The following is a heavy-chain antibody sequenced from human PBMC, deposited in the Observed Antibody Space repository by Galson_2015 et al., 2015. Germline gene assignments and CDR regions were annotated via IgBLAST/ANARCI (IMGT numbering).Heavy chain of an antibody. CDR1: GGSINKNDYW. D-gene: IGHD3-22*01. CDR2: IYYSGST. Sequence: TLSLTCSVSGGSINKNDYWWAWIRQSPGKGLEWIGSIYYSGSTFYKPSIRGRVSISVDTSKDQFSLRLSSVTAADTAVYYCARQLASGYWAFDFWGQGTLVTVSS. CDR3: ARQLASGYWAFDF. V-gene: IGHV4-39*01. J-gene: IGHJ4*02.